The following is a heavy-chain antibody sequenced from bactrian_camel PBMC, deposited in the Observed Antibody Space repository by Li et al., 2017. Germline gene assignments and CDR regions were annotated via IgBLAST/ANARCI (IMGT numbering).Heavy chain of an antibody. J-gene: IGHJ4*01. Sequence: VQLVESGGGSVQAGGSLRLSCAITRTTYRRRCVGWFRRTPGRERAGVAVIDRDGSTSYEDSVKGRFAISKDNAKNTLHLQMNSLKPEDTAMYYCAANDGFKGLWGLGEERLPSKYSNWGQGTQVTVS. CDR1: RTTYRRRC. CDR2: IDRDGST. CDR3: AANDGFKGLWGLGEERLPSKYSN. D-gene: IGHD1*01. V-gene: IGHV3S53*01.